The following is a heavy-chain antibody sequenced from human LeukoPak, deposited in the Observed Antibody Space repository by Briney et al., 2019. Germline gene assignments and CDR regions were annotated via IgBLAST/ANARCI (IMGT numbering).Heavy chain of an antibody. CDR1: GFTFSSYG. D-gene: IGHD6-19*01. CDR2: IWYDGSNK. Sequence: PGRSLRLSCAASGFTFSSYGMHWVRQAPGKGLEWVAVIWYDGSNKYYADSVKGRFTISRDNSKNTLYLQMNSLRAEDTAVYYCARDLRSGWYRSYYYYGMDVWAKGPRSPSP. J-gene: IGHJ6*02. CDR3: ARDLRSGWYRSYYYYGMDV. V-gene: IGHV3-33*01.